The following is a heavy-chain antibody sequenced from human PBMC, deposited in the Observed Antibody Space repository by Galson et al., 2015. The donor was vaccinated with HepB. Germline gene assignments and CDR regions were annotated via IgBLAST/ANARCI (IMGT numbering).Heavy chain of an antibody. CDR2: ISAYNGNT. V-gene: IGHV1-18*01. J-gene: IGHJ2*01. D-gene: IGHD3-9*01. CDR1: FTSYG. CDR3: ARDLITISGRYFDL. Sequence: FTSYGISWVRQAPGQGLEWMGWISAYNGNTNYAQKLQGRVTMTTDTSTSTAYMELRSLRSDDTAVYYCARDLITISGRYFDLWGRGTLVTVSS.